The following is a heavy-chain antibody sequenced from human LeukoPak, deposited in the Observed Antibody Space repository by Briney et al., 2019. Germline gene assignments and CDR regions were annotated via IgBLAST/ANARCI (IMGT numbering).Heavy chain of an antibody. V-gene: IGHV4-61*02. J-gene: IGHJ6*03. Sequence: SETLSLTCTVSGDSISSGSYYWSWIRQPAGKGLEWIGRIYTSGSTNYNPSLKSRVTISVDTSKNQFSLKLSSVTAADTAVYYCARDPGAAMGGDYYYYYMDVWGKGTTVTVSS. D-gene: IGHD2-2*01. CDR2: IYTSGST. CDR1: GDSISSGSYY. CDR3: ARDPGAAMGGDYYYYYMDV.